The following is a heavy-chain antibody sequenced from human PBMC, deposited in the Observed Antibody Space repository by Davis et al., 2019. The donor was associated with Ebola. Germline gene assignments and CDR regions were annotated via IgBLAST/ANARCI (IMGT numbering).Heavy chain of an antibody. CDR1: GFTFSDHW. V-gene: IGHV3-7*03. CDR2: IRGDGILK. J-gene: IGHJ3*02. CDR3: AKDLSPSGTYWTPDVSDI. D-gene: IGHD1-26*01. Sequence: PGGSLRLSCAASGFTFSDHWMSWVRQAPGKGLEWVANIRGDGILKFYLDSVKGRFTIFRDNSKNTLYLQMNSLRAEDTALYYCAKDLSPSGTYWTPDVSDIWGQGTLVTVSS.